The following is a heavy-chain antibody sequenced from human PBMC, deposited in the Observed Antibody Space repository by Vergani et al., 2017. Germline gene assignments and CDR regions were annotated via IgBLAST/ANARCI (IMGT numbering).Heavy chain of an antibody. D-gene: IGHD5-18*01. J-gene: IGHJ4*02. CDR1: GGSISGYY. Sequence: QVQLQESGPGLVKPSETLSLTCTVSGGSISGYYWSWIRQPPGKGLEWIGEINHSGSTNYNPFLKSRVTISVDTSKNQFSLKLSSVTAADTAVYYCARGADTAMDYWGQGTLVTVSS. CDR2: INHSGST. CDR3: ARGADTAMDY. V-gene: IGHV4-34*01.